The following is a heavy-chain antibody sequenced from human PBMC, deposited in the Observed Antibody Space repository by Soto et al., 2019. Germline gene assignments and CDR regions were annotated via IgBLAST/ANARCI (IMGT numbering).Heavy chain of an antibody. CDR3: AKKVNSGSGSQFFDY. CDR1: GFTFSSYS. V-gene: IGHV3-23*01. D-gene: IGHD3-10*01. J-gene: IGHJ4*02. CDR2: FRSGGDDDTT. Sequence: EVQLLESGGGLVQPGGSLRLSCAASGFTFSSYSMSWVRQAPGKGLEWVSGFRSGGDDDTTYYADSVRGRFTISRDNSKNTQFLQMNSLRAEDTAIYYCAKKVNSGSGSQFFDYWGQGTLVTVSS.